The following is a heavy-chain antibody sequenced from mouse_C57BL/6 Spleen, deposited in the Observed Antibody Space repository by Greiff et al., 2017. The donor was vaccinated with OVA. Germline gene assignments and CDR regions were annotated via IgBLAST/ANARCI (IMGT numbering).Heavy chain of an antibody. CDR2: ISSGSSTI. Sequence: EVKLMESGGGLVKPGGSLTLSCAASGFTFSDYGMHWVRQAPEKGLEWVAYISSGSSTIYYADTVKGRFTISRDNAKNTLFLQMTSLRSEDTAMYYCARPYYGSLYAMDYWGQGTSVTVSS. D-gene: IGHD1-1*01. J-gene: IGHJ4*01. CDR3: ARPYYGSLYAMDY. CDR1: GFTFSDYG. V-gene: IGHV5-17*01.